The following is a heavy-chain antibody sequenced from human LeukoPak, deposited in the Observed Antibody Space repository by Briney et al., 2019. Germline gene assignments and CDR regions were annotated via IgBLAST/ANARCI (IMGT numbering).Heavy chain of an antibody. D-gene: IGHD3-16*01. J-gene: IGHJ4*02. CDR3: ARVPYDSGTYDY. CDR2: ISYDGDNK. V-gene: IGHV3-30-3*01. CDR1: GFTVSSSY. Sequence: GGSLRLSCAASGFTVSSSYMSWVRQAPGEGLEWVAVISYDGDNKKYTDSVMGRFTISRDNSKSTLYLQMSSLRAEDTAVYYCARVPYDSGTYDYWGQGTLVTVSS.